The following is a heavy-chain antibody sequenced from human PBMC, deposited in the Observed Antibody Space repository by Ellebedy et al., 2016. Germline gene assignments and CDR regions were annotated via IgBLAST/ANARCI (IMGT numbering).Heavy chain of an antibody. CDR3: AKDWKGAVAGPLYFDY. Sequence: GESLKISCAASGFTFSSYAMSWVRQAPGKGLEWVSAISGSGGSTYYADSVKGRFTISRDNSKNTLYLQMNSLRAEDTAVYYCAKDWKGAVAGPLYFDYWGQGTLVTVSS. J-gene: IGHJ4*02. V-gene: IGHV3-23*01. CDR2: ISGSGGST. D-gene: IGHD6-19*01. CDR1: GFTFSSYA.